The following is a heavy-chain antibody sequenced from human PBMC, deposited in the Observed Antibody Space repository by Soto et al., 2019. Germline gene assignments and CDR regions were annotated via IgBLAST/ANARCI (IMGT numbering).Heavy chain of an antibody. CDR2: IKQDGGEK. CDR3: VRDQLILPADDFYYGVDV. CDR1: GFSFNMYW. V-gene: IGHV3-7*03. J-gene: IGHJ6*02. Sequence: EVQLVEPGGGSVQPGESLRLSCVASGFSFNMYWMSWIRQAPGKGLEWVARIKQDGGEKYYVDSVKGRFTVSRDNAKNSLHLTLHSVSADDAGIYYCVRDQLILPADDFYYGVDVWGQGTTVTVSS.